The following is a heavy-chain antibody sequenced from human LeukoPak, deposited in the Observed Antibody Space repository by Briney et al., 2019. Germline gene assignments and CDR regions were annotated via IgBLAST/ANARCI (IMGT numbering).Heavy chain of an antibody. CDR3: ARGFTTVVTPGAFDI. V-gene: IGHV1-2*02. Sequence: VASVTVSCXAXGYTFTVYYMHWVRQAPGQGLEWMGWINPNSGGTNYAQKFQGRVTMTRDTSISTAYMELSRLRSDDTAVYYCARGFTTVVTPGAFDIWGQGTMVTVSS. CDR1: GYTFTVYY. D-gene: IGHD4-23*01. J-gene: IGHJ3*02. CDR2: INPNSGGT.